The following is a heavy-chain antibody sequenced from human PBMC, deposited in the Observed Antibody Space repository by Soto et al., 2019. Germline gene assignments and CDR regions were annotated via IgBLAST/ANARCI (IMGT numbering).Heavy chain of an antibody. CDR2: INAGNGNT. J-gene: IGHJ4*02. CDR1: GYTFTSYA. V-gene: IGHV1-3*01. Sequence: ASVKVSCKASGYTFTSYAMHWVRQAPGQRLEWMGWINAGNGNTKYSQKFQGRVTITRDTSASTAYMELSSLRSEDTAVYYCASLPGYRGYDYYWGQGTLVTVSS. D-gene: IGHD5-12*01. CDR3: ASLPGYRGYDYY.